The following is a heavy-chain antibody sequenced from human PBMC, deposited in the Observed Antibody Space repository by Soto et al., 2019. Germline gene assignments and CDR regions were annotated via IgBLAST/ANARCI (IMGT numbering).Heavy chain of an antibody. CDR3: ARDFFDSSDYTTDWFDP. Sequence: SETLSLTCSVSGDSISNSRFYWAWIRQPPGEGLEWIGSIYHTGNAYYNPSLKSRVTISVDTSKNQFSLKLTSVTAADAALYYCARDFFDSSDYTTDWFDPWGQVTLVTVS. CDR2: IYHTGNA. J-gene: IGHJ5*02. CDR1: GDSISNSRFY. D-gene: IGHD3-22*01. V-gene: IGHV4-39*01.